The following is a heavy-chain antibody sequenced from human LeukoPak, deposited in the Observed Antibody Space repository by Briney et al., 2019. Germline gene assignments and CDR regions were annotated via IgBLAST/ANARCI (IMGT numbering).Heavy chain of an antibody. Sequence: GGSLRLSCVASAFTFNNYWMHWVRQAPGKGLEWVSSISSSSSYIYYADSVKGRFTISRDNAKNSLYLQMNSLRAEDTAVYYCARDGWRWELHDAFDIWGQGTMVTVSS. D-gene: IGHD1-26*01. V-gene: IGHV3-21*01. J-gene: IGHJ3*02. CDR2: ISSSSSYI. CDR3: ARDGWRWELHDAFDI. CDR1: AFTFNNYW.